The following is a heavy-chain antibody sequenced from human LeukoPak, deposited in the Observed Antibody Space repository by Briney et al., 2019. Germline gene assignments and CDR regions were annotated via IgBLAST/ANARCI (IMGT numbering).Heavy chain of an antibody. J-gene: IGHJ4*02. Sequence: SETLSLTCSVSGGSIDRSNSYWGWIRQPPGKGLEWIGSIFHSGSTYYNPSLKTRVTISVDTSKNQFSLKLSSVTAADTAVYYCARDRFGAFDYWGQGTLVTVSS. D-gene: IGHD3-16*01. CDR2: IFHSGST. CDR1: GGSIDRSNSY. CDR3: ARDRFGAFDY. V-gene: IGHV4-39*07.